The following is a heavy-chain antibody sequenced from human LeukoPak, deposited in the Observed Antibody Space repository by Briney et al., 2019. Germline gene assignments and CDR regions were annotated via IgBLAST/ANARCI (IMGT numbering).Heavy chain of an antibody. CDR2: ISYDGSNK. V-gene: IGHV3-30*18. CDR3: AKDPSQGVDY. Sequence: PGGSLRLSCAASGFTFSSYGMHWVRQAPGKGLEWVAVISYDGSNKYYADSVKGRFTIPRDNSKNTLYLQMNSLRAEDTAVYYRAKDPSQGVDYWGQGTLVTVSS. J-gene: IGHJ4*02. CDR1: GFTFSSYG.